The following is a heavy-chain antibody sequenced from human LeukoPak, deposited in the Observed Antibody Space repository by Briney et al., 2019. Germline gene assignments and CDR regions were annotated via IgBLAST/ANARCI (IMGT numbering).Heavy chain of an antibody. V-gene: IGHV3-48*03. D-gene: IGHD5-24*01. CDR2: ISGSGSTI. J-gene: IGHJ4*02. CDR1: GFTFSNYA. CDR3: AKDRRPHTISTQNGAFDY. Sequence: GGSLRLSCAASGFTFSNYAMNWVRQAPGKGLEWVSYISGSGSTIYYADSVKGRFTISRDNSKNALYLQMNSLRVEDTAVYYCAKDRRPHTISTQNGAFDYWGQGTLVTVSS.